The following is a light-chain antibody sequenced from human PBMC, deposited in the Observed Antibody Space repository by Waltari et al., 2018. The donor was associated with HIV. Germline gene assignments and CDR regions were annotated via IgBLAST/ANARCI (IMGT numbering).Light chain of an antibody. CDR2: DDN. CDR3: AAWDDSLNGPV. Sequence: QSVLTQPPSVSAAPGQRVTISCSGSRSNIGNYYVSWYQQIPGTAPKLLIYDDNQRPSGIPDRFSGSKSGTSATLGITGLQTGDEADYYCAAWDDSLNGPVFGGGTKLTVL. CDR1: RSNIGNYY. V-gene: IGLV1-51*01. J-gene: IGLJ2*01.